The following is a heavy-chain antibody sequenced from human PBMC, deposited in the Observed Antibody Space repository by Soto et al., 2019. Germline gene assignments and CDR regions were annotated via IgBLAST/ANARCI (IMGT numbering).Heavy chain of an antibody. CDR2: ISAYNGNT. CDR3: ARDQGYSYGPFYCGGDCYLVY. V-gene: IGHV1-18*04. J-gene: IGHJ4*02. Sequence: ASVKVSGKASVYTFTSYGISWVRQAPGQGLEWMGWISAYNGNTNYAQKLQGRVTMTTDTSTSTAYMELRSLRSDDTAVYYCARDQGYSYGPFYCGGDCYLVYWGQGTLVTVSS. D-gene: IGHD2-21*02. CDR1: VYTFTSYG.